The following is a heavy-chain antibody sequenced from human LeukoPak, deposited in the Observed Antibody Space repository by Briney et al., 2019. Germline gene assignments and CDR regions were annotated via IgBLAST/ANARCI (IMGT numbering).Heavy chain of an antibody. J-gene: IGHJ4*02. V-gene: IGHV1-69*16. D-gene: IGHD5-24*01. CDR3: ARGKRDGYNADY. Sequence: ASVKVSCKASGGTFSSYTISWVRQAPGQGLEWMGRIIPILGIANYAQKFQGRVTITTDESTSTAYMELSSLRSEDTAVYYCARGKRDGYNADYWGQGTLVTVSS. CDR1: GGTFSSYT. CDR2: IIPILGIA.